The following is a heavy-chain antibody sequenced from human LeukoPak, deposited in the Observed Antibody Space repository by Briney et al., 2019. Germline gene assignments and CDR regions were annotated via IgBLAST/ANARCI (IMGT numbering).Heavy chain of an antibody. CDR3: AKGASGYYKSFFDY. CDR2: ISWNSGSI. Sequence: GGSLRLSCAASGFTFDDYAMHWVRQAPGKGLAWVSGISWNSGSIGYADSVKGRFTISRDNAKSSLYLQMNSLRAEDTAFYYCAKGASGYYKSFFDYWGQGTLVTVSS. CDR1: GFTFDDYA. D-gene: IGHD3-3*01. V-gene: IGHV3-9*01. J-gene: IGHJ4*02.